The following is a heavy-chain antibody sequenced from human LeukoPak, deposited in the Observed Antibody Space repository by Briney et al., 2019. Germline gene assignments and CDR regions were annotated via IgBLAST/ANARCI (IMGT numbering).Heavy chain of an antibody. D-gene: IGHD2-2*01. CDR3: ARGDCSSTICYSPMHV. J-gene: IGHJ6*03. V-gene: IGHV4-38-2*02. CDR2: MYRTGST. Sequence: SQTLSLTCTVSGYSINIGYYWVWILQPPGKGLWWIGSMYRTGSTNYTPSLKNRVTISLDTSNNQFSQNVSSVTAADTAVYYCARGDCSSTICYSPMHVRGKGTTVTVSS. CDR1: GYSINIGYY.